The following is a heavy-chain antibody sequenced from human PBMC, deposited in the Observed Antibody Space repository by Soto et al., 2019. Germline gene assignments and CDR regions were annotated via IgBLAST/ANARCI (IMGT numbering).Heavy chain of an antibody. V-gene: IGHV3-49*03. Sequence: GGSLRLSCTASGFTFGDYAMSWFRQAPGKGLEWVGFIRSKAYGGKTEYAASVKGRFTISRDDSKSIAYLQMNSLRTEDTAVYYFSRGARYSRGWYYYFDYWGQGTLVTVSS. D-gene: IGHD6-19*01. CDR1: GFTFGDYA. CDR3: SRGARYSRGWYYYFDY. CDR2: IRSKAYGGKT. J-gene: IGHJ4*02.